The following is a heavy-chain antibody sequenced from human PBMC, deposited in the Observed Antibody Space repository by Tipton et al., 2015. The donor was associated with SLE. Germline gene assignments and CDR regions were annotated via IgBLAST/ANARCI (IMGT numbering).Heavy chain of an antibody. J-gene: IGHJ3*02. Sequence: TLSLTFSVSGASISKGGFFLSWIRQLPGKGLEWIGYIYYSGNTYYNPSLKSRLSILVDTSKEQFSLKLSHVTAADTAVYYCARGPLKWFGQLSYTAFDIWGQGTLVSVSS. CDR2: IYYSGNT. D-gene: IGHD3-10*01. CDR3: ARGPLKWFGQLSYTAFDI. CDR1: GASISKGGFF. V-gene: IGHV4-31*03.